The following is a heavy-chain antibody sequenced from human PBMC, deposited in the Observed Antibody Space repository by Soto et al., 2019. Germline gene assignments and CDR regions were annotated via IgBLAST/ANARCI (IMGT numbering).Heavy chain of an antibody. D-gene: IGHD2-15*01. CDR2: LSPYNGNT. Sequence: ASVKVSCKTSGYTFTNYGVSWVRQAPGQGLEWMGWLSPYNGNTDYAQKLQGRVTMTTDTSTRTAYMELRSLRSDDTAVYYCGRGGVGHCSGGSCPNNWFDPWGQGTLVTVSS. J-gene: IGHJ5*02. CDR3: GRGGVGHCSGGSCPNNWFDP. V-gene: IGHV1-18*01. CDR1: GYTFTNYG.